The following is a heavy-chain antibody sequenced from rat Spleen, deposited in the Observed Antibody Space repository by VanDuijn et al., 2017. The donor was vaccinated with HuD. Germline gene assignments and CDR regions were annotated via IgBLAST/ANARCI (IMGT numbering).Heavy chain of an antibody. J-gene: IGHJ1*01. CDR2: ISPSGGST. Sequence: EVQLVESGGGLVQPGRSLKLSCAASGFIFSRSAMAWVRQAPTKGLEWVASISPSGGSTYYPDSVKGRFTISRDNAKTTQYLQMDSLRSEDTATYYCARQLTGSWYFDFWGPGTMVTVSS. CDR1: GFIFSRSA. V-gene: IGHV5S13*01. CDR3: ARQLTGSWYFDF. D-gene: IGHD5-1*01.